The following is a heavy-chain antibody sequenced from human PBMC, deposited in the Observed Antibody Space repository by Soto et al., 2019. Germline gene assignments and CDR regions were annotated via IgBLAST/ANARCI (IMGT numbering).Heavy chain of an antibody. V-gene: IGHV3-30*18. Sequence: QVQLVESGGGVVQPGRSLRLSCAASGFTFSSYGMHWVRQAPGKGLEWVAVISYDGSNKYYADSVKGRFTISRDNSKNTLYLQINSLRAEDTAVYYCAKDGRITMIVVEYYFDYWGQGTLVTVSS. CDR3: AKDGRITMIVVEYYFDY. D-gene: IGHD3-22*01. J-gene: IGHJ4*02. CDR2: ISYDGSNK. CDR1: GFTFSSYG.